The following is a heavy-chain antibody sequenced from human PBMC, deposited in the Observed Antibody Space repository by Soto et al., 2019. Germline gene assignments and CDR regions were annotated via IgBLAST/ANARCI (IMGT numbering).Heavy chain of an antibody. CDR2: INPSGGST. Sequence: ASVKVSCKASGCTFTSYYMHWVRQAPGQGLEWMGIINPSGGSTSYAQKFQGRVTMTRDTSTSTVYMELSSLRSEDTAVYYCAREGITMVRGVIITKYNWFDPRGQGTLVTVSS. CDR1: GCTFTSYY. CDR3: AREGITMVRGVIITKYNWFDP. J-gene: IGHJ5*02. V-gene: IGHV1-46*01. D-gene: IGHD3-10*01.